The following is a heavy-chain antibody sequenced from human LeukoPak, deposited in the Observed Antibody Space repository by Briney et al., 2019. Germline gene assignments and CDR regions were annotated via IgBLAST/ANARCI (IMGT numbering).Heavy chain of an antibody. CDR2: IATDGTGT. CDR3: ARDLAATNWFDP. V-gene: IGHV3-74*01. Sequence: PGGSLRLSCAASGFTFSSYAMSWVRQAPGKGLVWVSRIATDGTGTNYADSVKGRFTISRDNAKNTLYLQMSSLRAEDTAVYFCARDLAATNWFDPWGQGTLVTVSS. J-gene: IGHJ5*02. CDR1: GFTFSSYA. D-gene: IGHD6-25*01.